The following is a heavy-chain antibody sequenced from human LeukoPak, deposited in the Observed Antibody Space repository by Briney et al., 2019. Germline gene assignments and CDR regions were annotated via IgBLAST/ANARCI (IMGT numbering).Heavy chain of an antibody. D-gene: IGHD3-10*01. CDR1: GFTFSNYA. CDR2: ISGSGSST. Sequence: GGSLRLSCAASGFTFSNYAMSWVRQAPGQGLEWVSTISGSGSSTYYADSVKGRFTISRDNSKITLYLQMNSLRAEDTAIYYCAQTRLWFGELSTFDFWGQGTLVTVSS. CDR3: AQTRLWFGELSTFDF. V-gene: IGHV3-23*01. J-gene: IGHJ4*02.